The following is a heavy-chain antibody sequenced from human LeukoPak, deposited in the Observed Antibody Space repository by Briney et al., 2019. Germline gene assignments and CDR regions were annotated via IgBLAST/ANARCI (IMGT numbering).Heavy chain of an antibody. D-gene: IGHD6-13*01. CDR2: IYYSGST. V-gene: IGHV4-34*01. CDR3: AKDRRPNSYSSSWLDY. J-gene: IGHJ4*02. CDR1: GGSFSVYY. Sequence: SETLSLTCAVYGGSFSVYYWNWIRQPPGEGLEWIGSIYYSGSTYYNPSLKSRVTISVDTSKNQFSLKLSSVTAADTAVYYCAKDRRPNSYSSSWLDYWGQGTLITVSS.